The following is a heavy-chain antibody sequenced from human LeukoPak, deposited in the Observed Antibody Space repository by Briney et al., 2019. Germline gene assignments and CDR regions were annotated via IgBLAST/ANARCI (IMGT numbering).Heavy chain of an antibody. J-gene: IGHJ4*02. D-gene: IGHD4-17*01. Sequence: PSETLSLTCTVSGGSIGTSNYYWGWIRQPPGKGLEWIGNIFYSGSTYYSPSLKSRVTISVDTSKNQFSLKLSSVTAADTAVYYCARQQRPSIFTVTSRYFDYWGQGTLVTVSS. V-gene: IGHV4-39*01. CDR3: ARQQRPSIFTVTSRYFDY. CDR2: IFYSGST. CDR1: GGSIGTSNYY.